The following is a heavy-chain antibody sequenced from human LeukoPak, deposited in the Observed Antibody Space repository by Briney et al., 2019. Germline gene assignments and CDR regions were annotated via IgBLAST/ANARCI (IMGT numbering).Heavy chain of an antibody. CDR2: ISRSGEST. Sequence: GGSLTLSCAASGFTFSGFAMSWIRQAPGKGLEWVSSISRSGESTFYADSVRGRFTISRDNSKNTVSLQMESRRAEDTALYYCARVGGDYASSGYYYVYFDYWGQGTLVAVSS. D-gene: IGHD3-22*01. CDR3: ARVGGDYASSGYYYVYFDY. V-gene: IGHV3-23*01. J-gene: IGHJ4*02. CDR1: GFTFSGFA.